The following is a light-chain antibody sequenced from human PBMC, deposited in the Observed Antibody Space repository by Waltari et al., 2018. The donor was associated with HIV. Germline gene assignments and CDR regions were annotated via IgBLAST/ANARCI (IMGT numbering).Light chain of an antibody. Sequence: EILMTQSPATLSVSPGEEVTLSCRASQSISSNLAWYQQKPGQAPRLIIYGASTRAAGVPARFTGSGAGTEFTLTISNLQSEDFAIYYCQQFHNWPRTFGQGTKVEIK. CDR3: QQFHNWPRT. CDR2: GAS. V-gene: IGKV3-15*01. J-gene: IGKJ1*01. CDR1: QSISSN.